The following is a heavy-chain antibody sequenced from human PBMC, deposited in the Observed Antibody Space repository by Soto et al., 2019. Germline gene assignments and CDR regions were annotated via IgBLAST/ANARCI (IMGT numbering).Heavy chain of an antibody. D-gene: IGHD3-16*01. J-gene: IGHJ4*02. Sequence: EVLLQQSGAEAREPGGVVKMSCAVSGITFSDLHMHWVKQAPGKGLEWVGLVEVENDDRLYAEKSRGRRNINTDTSRHTSYMELTSLTSDDTAIYFCAAVRGSLGSLAFDYWGQGAPVTVSA. CDR3: AAVRGSLGSLAFDY. CDR2: VEVENDDR. CDR1: GITFSDLH. V-gene: IGHV1-69-2*01.